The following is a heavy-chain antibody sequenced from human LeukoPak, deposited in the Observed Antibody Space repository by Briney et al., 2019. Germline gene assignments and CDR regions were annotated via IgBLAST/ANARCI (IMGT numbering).Heavy chain of an antibody. D-gene: IGHD1-26*01. CDR2: IYYSGST. CDR1: GGSISSSSYY. Sequence: SETLSLTCTVSGGSISSSSYYWGWIRQPPGKGLEWIGSIYYSGSTYYNPSLKSRVTVSIDTSKNQFSLNLNSVTAADTAVYYCVIFIMGTSTTDYWGQGTLVTVSS. CDR3: VIFIMGTSTTDY. J-gene: IGHJ4*02. V-gene: IGHV4-39*07.